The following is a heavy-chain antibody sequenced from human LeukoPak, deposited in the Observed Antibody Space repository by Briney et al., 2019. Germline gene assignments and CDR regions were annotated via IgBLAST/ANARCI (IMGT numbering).Heavy chain of an antibody. CDR1: GYTLTELS. V-gene: IGHV1-2*02. CDR3: ARVGSSLDY. D-gene: IGHD1-26*01. Sequence: GASVKVSCKVSGYTLTELSMHWVRQAPGKGLEWMGWINPNSGGTNYAQKFQGRVTMTRDTSISTAYMELSRLRSDDTAVYYCARVGSSLDYWGQGTLVTVSS. CDR2: INPNSGGT. J-gene: IGHJ4*02.